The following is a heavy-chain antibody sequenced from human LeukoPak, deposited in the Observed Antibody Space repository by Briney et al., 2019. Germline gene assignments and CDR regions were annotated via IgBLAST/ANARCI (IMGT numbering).Heavy chain of an antibody. CDR2: ISGSGGST. Sequence: GGSLRLSCAASGFTFSSYAMSWVRQAPGKGLEWVSAISGSGGSTYYADSVKGRFTISRDNSKNTLYLQMNSLRAEDTAVYYCARDPDCSSTSCYMGAFDIWGQGTMVTVSS. J-gene: IGHJ3*02. V-gene: IGHV3-23*01. D-gene: IGHD2-2*02. CDR3: ARDPDCSSTSCYMGAFDI. CDR1: GFTFSSYA.